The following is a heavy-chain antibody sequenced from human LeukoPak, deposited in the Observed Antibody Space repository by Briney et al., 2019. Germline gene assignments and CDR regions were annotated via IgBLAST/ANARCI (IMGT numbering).Heavy chain of an antibody. CDR3: ARRYSSSSFNWFDP. CDR1: GGSISSYY. J-gene: IGHJ5*02. V-gene: IGHV4-4*07. D-gene: IGHD6-6*01. Sequence: SETLSLTCTVSGGSISSYYWSWIRQPAGKGLEWIGRIYTSGSTNYNPSLKSRVTMSVDTSKNQFSLKLSSVTAADTAVYYCARRYSSSSFNWFDPWGQGTLVTVSS. CDR2: IYTSGST.